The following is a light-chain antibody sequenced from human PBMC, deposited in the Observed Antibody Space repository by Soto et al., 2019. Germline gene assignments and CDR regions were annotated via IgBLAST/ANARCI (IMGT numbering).Light chain of an antibody. J-gene: IGLJ7*01. V-gene: IGLV2-23*02. CDR3: CSYAGSSTFRAV. CDR1: SSDVGSYNL. CDR2: EVS. Sequence: QSALTQPASVSGSPGQSITISCTGTSSDVGSYNLVSWYQQHPGKAPKLMIYEVSKRPSGVSNRFSGSKSGSTASLTISGLQAEDEADYYCCSYAGSSTFRAVFGGGTQLTVL.